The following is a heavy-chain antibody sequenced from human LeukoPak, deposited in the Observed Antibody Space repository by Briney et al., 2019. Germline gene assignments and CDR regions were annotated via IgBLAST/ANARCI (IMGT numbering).Heavy chain of an antibody. Sequence: ASVKVSCKASGYTFTSYGISWVRQAPGQGLEWMGWISAYNGNTNYAQKLQGRGTMTTDTSTSTAYMELRSLRSDDTAVYYCARDVLDDFWSGYYGYWGQGTLVTVSS. CDR3: ARDVLDDFWSGYYGY. J-gene: IGHJ4*02. CDR2: ISAYNGNT. D-gene: IGHD3-3*01. V-gene: IGHV1-18*01. CDR1: GYTFTSYG.